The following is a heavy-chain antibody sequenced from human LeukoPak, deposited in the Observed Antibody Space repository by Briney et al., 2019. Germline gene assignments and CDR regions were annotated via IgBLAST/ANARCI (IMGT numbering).Heavy chain of an antibody. CDR2: ISSGGGVT. Sequence: GGSLRLSCGASDFSFRTYSMIWARQTPGTGLEWISYISSGGGVTHYAESVKGRFSISRDNAKNSLFLQMNRLRDEDTAVYYCARVGVGDWGSVWDHWGQGVRVTVSS. CDR1: DFSFRTYS. V-gene: IGHV3-48*02. CDR3: ARVGVGDWGSVWDH. J-gene: IGHJ4*02. D-gene: IGHD3-16*01.